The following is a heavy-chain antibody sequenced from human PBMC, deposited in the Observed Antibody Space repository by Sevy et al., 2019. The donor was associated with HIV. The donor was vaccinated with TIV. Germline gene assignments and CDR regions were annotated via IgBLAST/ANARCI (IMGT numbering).Heavy chain of an antibody. CDR2: IFYSGAT. D-gene: IGHD3-22*01. CDR3: ARIFRAPYYYNTGGYYRN. CDR1: GVSISNGGNY. V-gene: IGHV4-31*03. J-gene: IGHJ4*02. Sequence: SETLSLTCSVSGVSISNGGNYWAWVRQHPGKGLEWIGSIFYSGATFYNPSLEGRLSISVDTSGNLLSLGLSSVTAADTAVYFCARIFRAPYYYNTGGYYRNWGQGTQVTVSS.